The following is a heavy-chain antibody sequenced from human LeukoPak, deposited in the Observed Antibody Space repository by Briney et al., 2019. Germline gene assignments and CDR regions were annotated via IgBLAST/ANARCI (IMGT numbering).Heavy chain of an antibody. J-gene: IGHJ5*02. CDR1: GYTFTSYY. CDR2: INPSGGST. Sequence: GASVKVSCKASGYTFTSYYMHWVRQAPGQGLEWMGIINPSGGSTSYAQKFQGRVTMTRDMSTSTVYMELGSLRSEDTAVYYCARLGDKLERHLWFDPWGQGTLVTVSS. D-gene: IGHD1-1*01. V-gene: IGHV1-46*01. CDR3: ARLGDKLERHLWFDP.